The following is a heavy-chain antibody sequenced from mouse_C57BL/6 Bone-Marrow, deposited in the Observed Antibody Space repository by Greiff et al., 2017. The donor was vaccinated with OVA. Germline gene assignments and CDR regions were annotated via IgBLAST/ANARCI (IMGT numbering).Heavy chain of an antibody. J-gene: IGHJ4*01. D-gene: IGHD1-1*01. Sequence: EVQRVESGGDLVKPGGSLKLSCAASGFTFSSYGMSWVRQTPDKRLEWVATISSGGSYTYYPDSVKGRFTISRDNAKTTLYLQMSSLKSEDTAMYYCARHDYGSSYVNYAMDYWGQGTSVTVSS. V-gene: IGHV5-6*01. CDR2: ISSGGSYT. CDR1: GFTFSSYG. CDR3: ARHDYGSSYVNYAMDY.